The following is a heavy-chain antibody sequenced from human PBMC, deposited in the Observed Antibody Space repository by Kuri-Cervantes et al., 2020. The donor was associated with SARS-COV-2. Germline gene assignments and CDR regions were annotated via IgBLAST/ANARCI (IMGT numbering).Heavy chain of an antibody. Sequence: GESLKISCAASGFTFSSYSMHWVRQAPGKGLEWVSSISISSSNICYADSVKGRFTISRDNAKNTLYLQMNSLRAEDTAVYYCARDRNLLPAYNWFDPWGQGTLVTVSS. D-gene: IGHD2-2*01. V-gene: IGHV3-21*01. CDR2: ISISSSNI. J-gene: IGHJ5*02. CDR3: ARDRNLLPAYNWFDP. CDR1: GFTFSSYS.